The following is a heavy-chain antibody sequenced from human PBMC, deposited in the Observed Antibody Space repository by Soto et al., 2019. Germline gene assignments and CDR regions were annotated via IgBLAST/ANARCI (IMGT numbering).Heavy chain of an antibody. CDR2: IYHSGST. Sequence: QVQLQESGPGLVKPSGTLSLTCAVSGGSISSSNWWSWVRQPPGKGLERIGEIYHSGSTNYNPSLKSRVTISVDKSKNQFTLKLSSVTAADTAVYYCARDGFDGDLLRSHFDYWGQGTLVTVSS. D-gene: IGHD4-17*01. V-gene: IGHV4-4*02. J-gene: IGHJ4*02. CDR3: ARDGFDGDLLRSHFDY. CDR1: GGSISSSNW.